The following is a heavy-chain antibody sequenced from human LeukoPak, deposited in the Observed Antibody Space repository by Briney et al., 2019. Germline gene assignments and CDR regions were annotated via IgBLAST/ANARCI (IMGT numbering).Heavy chain of an antibody. Sequence: SETLSLTCTVSGGSISSYYWSWIRQPPGKGLEWIGYIYYSGSTNYNPSLKSRVTISVDTSKNQFSLKLSSVTAADTAVYYCARDNFWSGSTLDIWGRGTLVTVFS. CDR3: ARDNFWSGSTLDI. J-gene: IGHJ2*01. D-gene: IGHD3-3*01. CDR1: GGSISSYY. CDR2: IYYSGST. V-gene: IGHV4-59*01.